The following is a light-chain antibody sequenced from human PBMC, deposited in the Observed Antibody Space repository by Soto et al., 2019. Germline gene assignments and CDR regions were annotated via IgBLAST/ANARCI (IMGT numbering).Light chain of an antibody. CDR2: DAS. V-gene: IGKV3-11*01. CDR1: QSVSSY. J-gene: IGKJ2*01. CDR3: QQRSNWPPYT. Sequence: EIVLTQSPATLSLSPGERATLSCRASQSVSSYLAWYQQKPGQAPRLLIYDASNMATGIPARFSGSGSGTDVTLTISSLEPEEFAVYYCQQRSNWPPYTFGQGTKLEIK.